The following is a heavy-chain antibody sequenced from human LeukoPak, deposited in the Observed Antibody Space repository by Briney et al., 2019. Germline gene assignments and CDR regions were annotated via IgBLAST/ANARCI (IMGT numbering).Heavy chain of an antibody. J-gene: IGHJ4*02. V-gene: IGHV1-69*06. CDR1: GGTFSSYA. CDR3: ARGPYVWGSYRYTPFDY. D-gene: IGHD3-16*02. CDR2: ITPIFGTA. Sequence: GASVKVSCKASGGTFSSYAISWVRHAPGQGLEWMGGITPIFGTANYAQKFQGRVTITADKSASTAYMELSSLRSEDTAVYYCARGPYVWGSYRYTPFDYWGQGTLVTVSS.